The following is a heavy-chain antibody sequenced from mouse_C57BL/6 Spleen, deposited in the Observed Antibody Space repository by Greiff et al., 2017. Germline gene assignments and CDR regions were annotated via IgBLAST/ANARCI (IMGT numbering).Heavy chain of an antibody. V-gene: IGHV1-64*01. CDR2: IHPNSGST. D-gene: IGHD3-1*01. Sequence: QVQLQQPGAELVKPGASVKLSCKASGYTFTSYWMHWVKQRPGQGLEWIGMIHPNSGSTNYNEKFKSKATLTVDKSSSTAYMQLSSLTSEDSAVYYCARGTARASYFDYGGQGTTLTVSS. CDR3: ARGTARASYFDY. CDR1: GYTFTSYW. J-gene: IGHJ2*01.